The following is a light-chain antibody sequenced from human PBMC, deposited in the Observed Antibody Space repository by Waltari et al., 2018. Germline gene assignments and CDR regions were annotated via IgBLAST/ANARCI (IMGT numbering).Light chain of an antibody. V-gene: IGKV2-28*01. Sequence: DIVMTQSPLSLPVTPGEPASISCRSSQSTLHSNGYNYLDWYLQKPGQSPQLLIYLGSNRASGVPDRFSGSGSGTDFTLKISRVEAEDVGVYYCMQALQTWTFGQGTKVEIK. CDR3: MQALQTWT. CDR2: LGS. J-gene: IGKJ1*01. CDR1: QSTLHSNGYNY.